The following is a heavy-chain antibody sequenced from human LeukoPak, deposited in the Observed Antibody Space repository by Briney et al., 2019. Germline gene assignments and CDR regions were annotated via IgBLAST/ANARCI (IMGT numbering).Heavy chain of an antibody. CDR2: IYYSGDT. V-gene: IGHV4-59*01. CDR3: ARGPHTIFGVVTYYFDY. J-gene: IGHJ4*02. CDR1: GDSISPYY. D-gene: IGHD3-3*01. Sequence: SETLSLTCIVSGDSISPYYWNWIRQPPGKGLEWIGYIYYSGDTNYNPSLKSRVTMSVDTSKNQFSLRLISVTAADTAVYYCARGPHTIFGVVTYYFDYWGQGTLVTVSS.